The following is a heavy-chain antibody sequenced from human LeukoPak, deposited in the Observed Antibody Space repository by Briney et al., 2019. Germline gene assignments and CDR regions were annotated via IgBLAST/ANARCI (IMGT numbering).Heavy chain of an antibody. CDR2: ISTSGSTV. CDR3: ARDGPAYSFDY. V-gene: IGHV3-48*04. CDR1: GLTFSSFS. Sequence: PGGSLRLSCTASGLTFSSFSMNWVRQAPGKGLEWVSCISTSGSTVYYADSVKGRFTVSRDNARNSLYLQMNSLRAEDTALYYCARDGPAYSFDYWGQGTLATVSS. D-gene: IGHD5-18*01. J-gene: IGHJ4*02.